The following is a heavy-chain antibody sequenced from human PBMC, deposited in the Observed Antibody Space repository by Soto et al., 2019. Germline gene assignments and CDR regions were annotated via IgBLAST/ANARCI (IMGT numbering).Heavy chain of an antibody. CDR3: ARGIATGQLDP. Sequence: ASVKVSCKASGYTFTRYTMNWVRQAPGQRLEWMGWINPDNGNTKSSQKFQDRVIITRDTSASTAYMDLSSLRSEDTAVYYCARGIATGQLDPWGQGTLVTVPQ. D-gene: IGHD2-15*01. CDR2: INPDNGNT. CDR1: GYTFTRYT. V-gene: IGHV1-3*01. J-gene: IGHJ5*02.